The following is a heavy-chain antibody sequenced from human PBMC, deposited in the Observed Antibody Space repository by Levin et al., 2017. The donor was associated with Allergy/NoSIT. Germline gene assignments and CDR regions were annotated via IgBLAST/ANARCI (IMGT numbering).Heavy chain of an antibody. Sequence: SGGSLRLSCAASGFTFSSYSMNWVRQAPGKGLEWVSYISSSSSTIYYADSVKGRFTISRDNAKNSLYLQMNSLRAEDTAVYYCARVGRYCSSTSCSRARGHDAFDIWGQGTMVTVSS. V-gene: IGHV3-48*01. CDR1: GFTFSSYS. D-gene: IGHD2-2*01. CDR3: ARVGRYCSSTSCSRARGHDAFDI. CDR2: ISSSSSTI. J-gene: IGHJ3*02.